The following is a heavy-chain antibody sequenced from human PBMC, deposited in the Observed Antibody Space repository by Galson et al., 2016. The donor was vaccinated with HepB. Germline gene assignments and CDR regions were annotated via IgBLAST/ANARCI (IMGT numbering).Heavy chain of an antibody. D-gene: IGHD7-27*01. CDR1: GFTLSSYE. CDR2: ISSSGNII. Sequence: SLRLSCAASGFTLSSYEMNWVRQAPGKGLEWVSYISSSGNIIYYADSVEGRFTISRDNAKNSLYPQMNSLRAEDTAVYHCAREPPYTGAYNWFDTWGQGTLVTVSS. CDR3: AREPPYTGAYNWFDT. V-gene: IGHV3-48*03. J-gene: IGHJ5*02.